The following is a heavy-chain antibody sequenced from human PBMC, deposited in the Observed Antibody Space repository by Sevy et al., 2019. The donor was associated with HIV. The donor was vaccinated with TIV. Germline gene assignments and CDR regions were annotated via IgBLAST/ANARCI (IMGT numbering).Heavy chain of an antibody. CDR3: AKGTHYDFWSGPDY. V-gene: IGHV3-23*01. D-gene: IGHD3-3*01. CDR2: ISGSGGST. Sequence: GGSLRLSCAASGFTFSSYAMSWVRQAPGKGLEWVSAISGSGGSTYYADSVKGRFTISRDNSKNTLYLQMNSLRAEDTALHYCAKGTHYDFWSGPDYWGQGTLVTVSS. J-gene: IGHJ4*02. CDR1: GFTFSSYA.